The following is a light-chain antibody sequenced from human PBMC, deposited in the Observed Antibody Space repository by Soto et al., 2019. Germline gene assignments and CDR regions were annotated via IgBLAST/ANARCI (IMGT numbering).Light chain of an antibody. CDR3: QQFNGYPVT. CDR1: QGISSD. V-gene: IGKV1-13*02. CDR2: DAS. Sequence: AIQLTQSPSSLSASVGDTVTITCRASQGISSDLAWYQQRPGKAPKLLMYDASSLEGGVPSRFSGSGSGTDFTLTFSSLQPEDFATYYCQQFNGYPVTFGPGTKVDIK. J-gene: IGKJ3*01.